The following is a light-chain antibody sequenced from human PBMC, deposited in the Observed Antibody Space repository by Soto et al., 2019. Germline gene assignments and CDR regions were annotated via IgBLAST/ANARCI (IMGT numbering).Light chain of an antibody. J-gene: IGLJ1*01. CDR2: EVS. V-gene: IGLV2-8*01. CDR1: SSDVGGYHY. Sequence: QSALTQPPSASGSPGQSVTISCAGTSSDVGGYHYVSWYQQHPGKPPKLVIYEVSKRPSGVPDRFSGSKSGNTASLTVAGLQGEDEVDYYCSPYGGRDIFSVFGPGTKLTVL. CDR3: SPYGGRDIFSV.